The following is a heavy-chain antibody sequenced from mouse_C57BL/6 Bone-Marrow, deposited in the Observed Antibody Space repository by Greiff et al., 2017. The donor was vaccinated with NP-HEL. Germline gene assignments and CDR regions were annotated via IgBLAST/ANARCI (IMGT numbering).Heavy chain of an antibody. V-gene: IGHV5-4*01. J-gene: IGHJ2*01. CDR1: GFTFSSYA. D-gene: IGHD1-1*02. Sequence: EVQRVESGGGLVKPGGSLKLSCAASGFTFSSYAMSWVRQTPEKRLEWVATISDGGSYTYYPDNVKGRFTISRDNAKNNLYLQMSHLKSEDTAMYYCAREGELSYFDYWGQGTTLTVSS. CDR2: ISDGGSYT. CDR3: AREGELSYFDY.